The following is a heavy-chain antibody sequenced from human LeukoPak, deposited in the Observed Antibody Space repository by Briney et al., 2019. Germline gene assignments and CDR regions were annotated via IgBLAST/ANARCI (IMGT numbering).Heavy chain of an antibody. CDR2: IWYDGSNK. V-gene: IGHV3-33*01. CDR1: GFTFSSYG. Sequence: GGSLRLSCAASGFTFSSYGMHWVRQAPGKGLEWVAVIWYDGSNKYYADSVKGRFTISRDNSKNTLYLQMNSLRAEDTAVYYCARDRDGSSPFDYWGQGTLVTVSS. CDR3: ARDRDGSSPFDY. D-gene: IGHD1-26*01. J-gene: IGHJ4*02.